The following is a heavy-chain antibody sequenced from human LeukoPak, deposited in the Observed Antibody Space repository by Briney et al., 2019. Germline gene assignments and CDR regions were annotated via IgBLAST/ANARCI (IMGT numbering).Heavy chain of an antibody. D-gene: IGHD2-8*02. Sequence: GGSLRLSCAASGFSFSSYAMSWVRQAPGWGLEWVSGISGSGGVTDYSDSVKGRFTISRDNSKNTLYLQMNSLRAGDTAVYYCAKDRQPYWEIDYWGQGTLVTVSS. V-gene: IGHV3-23*01. J-gene: IGHJ4*02. CDR2: ISGSGGVT. CDR3: AKDRQPYWEIDY. CDR1: GFSFSSYA.